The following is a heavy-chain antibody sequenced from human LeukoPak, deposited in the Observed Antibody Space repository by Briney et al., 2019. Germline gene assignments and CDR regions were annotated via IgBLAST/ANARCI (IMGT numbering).Heavy chain of an antibody. Sequence: ASVKVSCKASGYTFTGYYMHWVRQAPGQGLEWMGWINPNSGGTNYAQKFQGRVTMTRDTSISTVYMELSRLRSDDTAVYYCARGRDSSGYYRDLKREFDYWRQGTLVTVSS. D-gene: IGHD3-22*01. CDR2: INPNSGGT. CDR3: ARGRDSSGYYRDLKREFDY. CDR1: GYTFTGYY. V-gene: IGHV1-2*02. J-gene: IGHJ4*02.